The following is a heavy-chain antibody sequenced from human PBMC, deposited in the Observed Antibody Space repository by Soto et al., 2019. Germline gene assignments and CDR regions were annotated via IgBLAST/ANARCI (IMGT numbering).Heavy chain of an antibody. CDR2: ISSSSSTI. Sequence: GGSLRLSCAASGFTFSSYSMNWVRQAPGKGLEWVSYISSSSSTIYYADSVKGRFTISRDNAKNSQYLQMNSLRDEDTAVYYCARFLINFDYWGQGTLVTVSS. CDR3: ARFLINFDY. CDR1: GFTFSSYS. J-gene: IGHJ4*02. V-gene: IGHV3-48*02.